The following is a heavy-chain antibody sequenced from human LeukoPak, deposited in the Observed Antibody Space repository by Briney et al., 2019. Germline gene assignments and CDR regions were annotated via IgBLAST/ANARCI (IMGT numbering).Heavy chain of an antibody. CDR3: ARLNWHTGGYYFDY. Sequence: WIRQPPGKGLEWIGSIYYSGSTYYNPSLKSRVTISVDTSKNQFSLKLSSVTAADTAVYYCARLNWHTGGYYFDYWGQGTLVTVSS. V-gene: IGHV4-39*01. CDR2: IYYSGST. D-gene: IGHD1/OR15-1a*01. J-gene: IGHJ4*02.